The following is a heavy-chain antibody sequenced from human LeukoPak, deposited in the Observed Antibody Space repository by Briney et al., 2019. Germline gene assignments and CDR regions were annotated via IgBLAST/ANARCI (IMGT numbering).Heavy chain of an antibody. V-gene: IGHV3-21*04. CDR3: AKDLVTWASGNWYFDL. D-gene: IGHD2-21*02. Sequence: GGSLRLSCAASGFTFSSYSMNWVRQAPGKGLEWVSSISSSSSYIYYADSVKGRFTISRDNAKNSLYLQMNSLRVEDTAVYYCAKDLVTWASGNWYFDLWGRGTLVTVSS. CDR2: ISSSSSYI. CDR1: GFTFSSYS. J-gene: IGHJ2*01.